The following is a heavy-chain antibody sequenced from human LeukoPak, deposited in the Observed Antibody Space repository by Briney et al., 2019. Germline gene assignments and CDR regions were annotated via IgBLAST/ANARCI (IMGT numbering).Heavy chain of an antibody. CDR1: GFTFSDHF. CDR2: ISRGGIKI. J-gene: IGHJ6*04. Sequence: GGSLRLSCAASGFTFSDHFMSWIRQAPGKGLEWVAYISRGGIKIYYPDSVEGRFTISRDDAKNSVYLQMNSLRAEDTAVYYCASPKGSAFWGEGTTVTVSS. CDR3: ASPKGSAF. V-gene: IGHV3-11*01.